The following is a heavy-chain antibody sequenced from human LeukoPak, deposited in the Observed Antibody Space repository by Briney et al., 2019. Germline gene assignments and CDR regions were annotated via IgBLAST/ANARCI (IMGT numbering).Heavy chain of an antibody. CDR2: IYSGSST. CDR3: ARDIRSYDISGDYVHAFDI. D-gene: IGHD3-22*01. V-gene: IGHV3-66*01. CDR1: GVTPRSNY. J-gene: IGHJ3*02. Sequence: PGGSLRLSCAASGVTPRSNYMSWGRQAPGQGVEGGSVIYSGSSTYYADSVKGRCTISRDASKNTLYLQMNSLRAEDTAVYYCARDIRSYDISGDYVHAFDIWGQGTMVTVSS.